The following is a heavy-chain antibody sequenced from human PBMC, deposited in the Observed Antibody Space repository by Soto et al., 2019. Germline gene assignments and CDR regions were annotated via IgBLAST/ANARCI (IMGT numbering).Heavy chain of an antibody. CDR3: ARESRSELGTVEY. CDR2: IYASGTT. CDR1: GASISNYY. D-gene: IGHD1-1*01. Sequence: QVRLQESGPGLVKPSETLSLTCTVSGASISNYYWSWIRQPAGKGLERLGRIYASGTTTYNPSLRSRVTMSVDTSKNQFSLTLNSVTAADTAVYYCARESRSELGTVEYWGQGTLVTVSS. V-gene: IGHV4-4*07. J-gene: IGHJ4*02.